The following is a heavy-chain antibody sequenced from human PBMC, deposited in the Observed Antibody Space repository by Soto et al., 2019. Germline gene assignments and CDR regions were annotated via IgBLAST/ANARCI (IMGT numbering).Heavy chain of an antibody. CDR2: IYYSGST. CDR1: GGSISSYY. CDR3: ARGFGIVATIPDY. J-gene: IGHJ4*02. D-gene: IGHD5-12*01. Sequence: SETLSLTSTVAGGSISSYYWSWIRQPPGKGLEWIGYIYYSGSTNYNPSLKSRVTISVDTSKNQFSLKLSSVTAADTAVYYCARGFGIVATIPDYWGQGTLVTVSS. V-gene: IGHV4-59*01.